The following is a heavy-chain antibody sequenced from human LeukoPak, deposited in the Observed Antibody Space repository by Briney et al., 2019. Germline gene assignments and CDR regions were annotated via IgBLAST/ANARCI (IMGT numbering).Heavy chain of an antibody. V-gene: IGHV3-33*01. J-gene: IGHJ4*02. CDR2: IWYDGSNK. CDR3: AAHHGELGYFDY. Sequence: PGGSLRLSCAASGFTFSSYGMHWVRQAPGKGLEWVAVIWYDGSNKYYADSVKGRFTISRDNSKNTLYLQTNSLRAEDTAVYYCAAHHGELGYFDYRGQGTLVTVSS. D-gene: IGHD1-26*01. CDR1: GFTFSSYG.